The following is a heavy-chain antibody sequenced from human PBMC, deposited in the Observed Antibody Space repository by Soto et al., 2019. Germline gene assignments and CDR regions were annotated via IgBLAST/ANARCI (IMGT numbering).Heavy chain of an antibody. CDR3: AHGSGWLSDY. V-gene: IGHV2-5*02. CDR2: IYWDDDK. CDR1: GFSLSSPAVG. J-gene: IGHJ4*02. Sequence: QITLKESGPTLVKPTQTLTLTCTFSGFSLSSPAVGVNWIRQPPGKALEWLALIYWDDDKQYSPSLRSRLTITKDTPKTQVVLTMTNMDPVDTATYYCAHGSGWLSDYWGQGTLVTVSS. D-gene: IGHD6-19*01.